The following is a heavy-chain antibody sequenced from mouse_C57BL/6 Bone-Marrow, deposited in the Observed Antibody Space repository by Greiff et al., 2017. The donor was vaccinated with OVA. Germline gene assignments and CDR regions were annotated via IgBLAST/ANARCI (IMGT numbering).Heavy chain of an antibody. V-gene: IGHV1-42*01. D-gene: IGHD2-5*01. CDR2: INPSTGGT. Sequence: EVQLQQSGPELVKPGASVKISCKASGYSFTGYYMNWVKQSPEKSLEWIGEINPSTGGTTYNQKFKAKATLTVDKSSSTAYMQLKSLTSEDSAVYYCARDYSNHYAMDYWGQGTSVTVSS. J-gene: IGHJ4*01. CDR3: ARDYSNHYAMDY. CDR1: GYSFTGYY.